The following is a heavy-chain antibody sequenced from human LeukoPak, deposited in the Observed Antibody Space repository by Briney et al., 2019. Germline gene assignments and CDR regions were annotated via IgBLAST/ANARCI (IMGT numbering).Heavy chain of an antibody. V-gene: IGHV3-30*04. CDR2: ISYGGSDK. D-gene: IGHD6-13*01. J-gene: IGHJ4*02. CDR3: ARDGDIGAAGYYFDY. CDR1: GLTFRSYA. Sequence: GGSLRLSCAVSGLTFRSYAMHWVRQAPGKGLEWVAVISYGGSDKYYADSVKGRFTISRDNSKNTLYLQMNSLRAEDTAVYYCARDGDIGAAGYYFDYWGQGILVTVS.